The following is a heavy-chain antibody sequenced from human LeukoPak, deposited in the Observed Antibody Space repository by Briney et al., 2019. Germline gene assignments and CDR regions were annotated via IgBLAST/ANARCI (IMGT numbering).Heavy chain of an antibody. V-gene: IGHV3-30*02. D-gene: IGHD2-15*01. CDR3: ARDLGFSWGTYFDY. CDR2: IRYDGSNK. J-gene: IGHJ4*02. CDR1: GFTFSSYG. Sequence: PGGSLRLSCAASGFTFSSYGMHWVRQAPGKGLEWVAFIRYDGSNKYYADSVKGRFTISRDNSKNTLYLQMNSLRVEDTAVYYCARDLGFSWGTYFDYWGQGTLVTVSS.